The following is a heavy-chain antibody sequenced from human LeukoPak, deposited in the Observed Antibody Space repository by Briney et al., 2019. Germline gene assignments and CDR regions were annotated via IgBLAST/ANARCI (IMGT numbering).Heavy chain of an antibody. CDR2: FSVSGVST. V-gene: IGHV3-23*01. Sequence: GGSLRLSCEASGFTFSRYAMSWVGQAQGKGLEWVSPFSVSGVSTYYADSVKGRFTISRDNSKNTLYLQMNSLRAEDTAVYYCAKEFNKISMVRGVIREYYYGMDVWGQGTTVTVSS. CDR1: GFTFSRYA. D-gene: IGHD3-10*01. J-gene: IGHJ6*02. CDR3: AKEFNKISMVRGVIREYYYGMDV.